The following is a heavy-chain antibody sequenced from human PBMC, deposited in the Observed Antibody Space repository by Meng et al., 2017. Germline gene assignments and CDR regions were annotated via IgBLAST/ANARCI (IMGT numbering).Heavy chain of an antibody. CDR1: ASTFSNYD. J-gene: IGHJ4*02. V-gene: IGHV7-4-1*02. CDR3: ATTGGGIDY. Sequence: QVKLVQFGSDLRKPGASVKVSCMTSASTFSNYDINWVRQAPGQGLEWMGWINTKTGNPTYAQGFTGRFVSSLDTSVSTAHLHISTLTPEDTAVYYCATTGGGIDYWGQGTLVTVSS. D-gene: IGHD2-8*02. CDR2: INTKTGNP.